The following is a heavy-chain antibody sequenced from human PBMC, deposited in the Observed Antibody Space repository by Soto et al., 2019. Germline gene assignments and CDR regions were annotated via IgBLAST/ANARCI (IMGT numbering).Heavy chain of an antibody. CDR3: ARDDRPMVRGAIRAKDY. V-gene: IGHV3-33*01. CDR2: IWYDGSNK. Sequence: QVQLVESGGGVVQPGRSLRLSCAASGFTFSSYGMHWVRQAPGKGLEWVAVIWYDGSNKYYADSVKGRFTISRDNSKNTLYLQMNSLRAEDTAVYYCARDDRPMVRGAIRAKDYRGQGTLVTVSS. CDR1: GFTFSSYG. D-gene: IGHD3-10*01. J-gene: IGHJ4*02.